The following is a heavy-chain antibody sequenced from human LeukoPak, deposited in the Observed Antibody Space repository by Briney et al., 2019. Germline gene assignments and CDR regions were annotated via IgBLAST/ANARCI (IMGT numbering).Heavy chain of an antibody. J-gene: IGHJ3*02. CDR2: ISSSSSYI. V-gene: IGHV3-21*01. D-gene: IGHD6-19*01. Sequence: NPGGSRRLSCAASGFTFSSYSMNWVRQAPGKGLEWVSSISSSSSYIYYADSVKGRFTISRDNAKNSLYLQMNSLRAEDTAVYYCARGAAVAAPHDAFDIWGQGTMVTVSS. CDR1: GFTFSSYS. CDR3: ARGAAVAAPHDAFDI.